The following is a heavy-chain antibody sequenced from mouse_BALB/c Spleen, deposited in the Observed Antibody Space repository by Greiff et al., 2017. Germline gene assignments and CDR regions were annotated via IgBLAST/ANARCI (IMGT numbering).Heavy chain of an antibody. D-gene: IGHD1-1*01. CDR1: GFSLTSYG. CDR3: AIRVYYYGSIGPLYFDV. J-gene: IGHJ1*01. Sequence: VKLMESGPGLVAPSQSLSITCTVSGFSLTSYGVHWVRQPPGKGLEWLGVIWAGGSTNYNSALMSRLSISKDNSKSQVFLKMNSLQTDDTAMYYCAIRVYYYGSIGPLYFDVWGAGTTVTVSS. V-gene: IGHV2-9*02. CDR2: IWAGGST.